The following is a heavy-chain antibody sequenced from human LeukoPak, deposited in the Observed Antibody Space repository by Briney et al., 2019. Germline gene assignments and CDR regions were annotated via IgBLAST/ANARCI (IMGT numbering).Heavy chain of an antibody. V-gene: IGHV1-46*01. CDR2: INPGGGTT. CDR1: GYSFTNYY. D-gene: IGHD3-10*01. J-gene: IGHJ4*02. CDR3: AREYGSGSYTGIDY. Sequence: ASVKVSCKASGYSFTNYYLHWVRQAPGQGFEWMGIINPGGGTTTYAQKFQGRVTMTRDTSTSTVYMELRSLRSDDTAVYYCAREYGSGSYTGIDYWGQGTLVTVSS.